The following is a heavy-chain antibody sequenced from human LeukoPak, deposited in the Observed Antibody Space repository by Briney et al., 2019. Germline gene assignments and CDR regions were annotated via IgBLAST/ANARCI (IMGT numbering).Heavy chain of an antibody. CDR2: ISWNSGSI. V-gene: IGHV3-9*01. J-gene: IGHJ5*02. D-gene: IGHD5-18*01. Sequence: GRSLRLSCAASGFTFSSYAMHWVRQAPGKGLEWVSGISWNSGSIGYADSVKGRFTISRDNAKNSLYLQMNSLRAEDTAVYYCARESQLWNWFDPWGQGTLVTVSS. CDR3: ARESQLWNWFDP. CDR1: GFTFSSYA.